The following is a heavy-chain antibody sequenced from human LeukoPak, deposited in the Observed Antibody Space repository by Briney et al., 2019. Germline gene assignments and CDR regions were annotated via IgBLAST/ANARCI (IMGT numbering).Heavy chain of an antibody. D-gene: IGHD6-19*01. Sequence: GGSLRLSCAASGFTFSDYYMSWIRQAPGKWLEWVSYISSSGSTIYYADSVKGRFTISRDNAKNSLYLQMNSLRAEDTAVYYCARGAVAGTYYYYYYMDVWGKGTTVTVSS. CDR2: ISSSGSTI. CDR3: ARGAVAGTYYYYYYMDV. CDR1: GFTFSDYY. J-gene: IGHJ6*03. V-gene: IGHV3-11*04.